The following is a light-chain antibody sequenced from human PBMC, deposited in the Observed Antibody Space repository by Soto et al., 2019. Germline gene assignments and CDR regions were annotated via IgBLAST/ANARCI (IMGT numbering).Light chain of an antibody. V-gene: IGKV3-15*01. Sequence: EIVMTQSPATLSESPGERATLSCRASQSVSSNLAWYQQKPGQAPRLLIYDASTRATGIPARFSGSGSGTEFTLTISSLQSEDFAVYYCQQYNYWPPWTFGQGTKVEIK. CDR3: QQYNYWPPWT. J-gene: IGKJ1*01. CDR1: QSVSSN. CDR2: DAS.